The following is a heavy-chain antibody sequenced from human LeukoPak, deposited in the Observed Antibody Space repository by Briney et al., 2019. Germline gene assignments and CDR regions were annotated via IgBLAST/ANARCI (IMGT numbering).Heavy chain of an antibody. J-gene: IGHJ4*02. CDR2: IKQDGSEK. V-gene: IGHV3-7*01. D-gene: IGHD6-19*01. CDR1: GFIFSSYW. CDR3: ARLTVDPIAVADSFDY. Sequence: AGGSLRLSCAASGFIFSSYWMSWVRQAPGKGLEWVANIKQDGSEKYSKNSLYLQMNSLRAEDTAVYYCARLTVDPIAVADSFDYWGQGTLVTVSS.